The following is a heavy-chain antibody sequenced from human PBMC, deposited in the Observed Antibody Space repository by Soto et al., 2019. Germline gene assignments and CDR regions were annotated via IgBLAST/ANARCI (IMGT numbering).Heavy chain of an antibody. D-gene: IGHD3-10*01. CDR1: GFTFSDYA. Sequence: EVHLLESGGGLVQPGGSLRLSCAASGFTFSDYAMSWIRQAPGKGLEWVSAISGSGGSTDHADSVKGRFTISRDNSENALYLQMNSLRAEDTAVYYCAKEGAFYGSGSYLHYWGQGTLVTVSS. V-gene: IGHV3-23*01. CDR2: ISGSGGST. CDR3: AKEGAFYGSGSYLHY. J-gene: IGHJ4*02.